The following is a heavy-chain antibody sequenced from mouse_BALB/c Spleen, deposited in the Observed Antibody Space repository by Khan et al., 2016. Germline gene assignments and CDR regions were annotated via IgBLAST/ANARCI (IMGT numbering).Heavy chain of an antibody. J-gene: IGHJ4*01. Sequence: EVQLQESGPSLVKPSQTLSLTCSVPGDSITSGYWNWIRKFPGKKLEYMGYISYSGSTYYNPSLKSRISITRDTSKNQYYLQLNSVTTEDTATYXCARYGTRENAMDYWGQGTSVTVTS. CDR3: ARYGTRENAMDY. CDR2: ISYSGST. CDR1: GDSITSGY. V-gene: IGHV3-8*02. D-gene: IGHD1-1*01.